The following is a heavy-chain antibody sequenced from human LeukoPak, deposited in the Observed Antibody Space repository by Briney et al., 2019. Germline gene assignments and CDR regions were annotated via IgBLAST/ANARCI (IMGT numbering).Heavy chain of an antibody. CDR1: GGSISGTNSY. CDR2: IYFSGST. CDR3: ARQRADYYYYYMDV. J-gene: IGHJ6*03. V-gene: IGHV4-39*01. Sequence: SETLSLTCIVSGGSISGTNSYWAWIRQPAGKGLEWIGSIYFSGSTFYKSSLERRLNMSVDMSKNQFSLKVRSVTAADTAVYYCARQRADYYYYYMDVWGKGTTVTVSS.